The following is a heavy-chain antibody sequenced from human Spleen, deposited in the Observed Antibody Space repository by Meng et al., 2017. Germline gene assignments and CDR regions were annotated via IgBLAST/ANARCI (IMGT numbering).Heavy chain of an antibody. Sequence: QVQLVQSGAEVKKPGASVKVSCKASGYTFSSYDINWVRQATGQGPGQGLEWVGRINPRSGDTNYAQKFQGRVAMTRDTSIATAYIDLSRLTSDDTALYYCARDLSDFMLDCWGQGALVTVSS. CDR3: ARDLSDFMLDC. D-gene: IGHD2-21*02. CDR1: GYTFSSYD. CDR2: INPRSGDT. J-gene: IGHJ4*02. V-gene: IGHV1-2*06.